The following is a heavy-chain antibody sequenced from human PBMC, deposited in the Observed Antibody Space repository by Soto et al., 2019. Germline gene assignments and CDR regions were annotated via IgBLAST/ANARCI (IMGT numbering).Heavy chain of an antibody. CDR1: GFTFSSYS. J-gene: IGHJ3*02. Sequence: GGSLRLSCAASGFTFSSYSMNWVRQAPGKGLEWVSYISSSSSTIYYADSVKGRFTIPRDNAKNSLYLQMNSLRDEDTAVYYCARDGRGARYCSGGSCSDDAFDIWGQGTMVTVSS. D-gene: IGHD2-15*01. CDR3: ARDGRGARYCSGGSCSDDAFDI. CDR2: ISSSSSTI. V-gene: IGHV3-48*02.